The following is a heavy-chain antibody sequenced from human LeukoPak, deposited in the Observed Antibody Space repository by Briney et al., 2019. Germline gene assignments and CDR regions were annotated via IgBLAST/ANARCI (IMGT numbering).Heavy chain of an antibody. D-gene: IGHD6-13*01. CDR2: INHSGST. Sequence: SETLSLTCAVYGGSFSGYYWSWIRQPPGKGLEWIGEINHSGSTNYNPSLKSRVSISVDTSKNQFSLKLSSVTAADTAVYYCARGRGVAAAGTFDYWGQGTLVTVSS. CDR1: GGSFSGYY. V-gene: IGHV4-34*01. CDR3: ARGRGVAAAGTFDY. J-gene: IGHJ4*02.